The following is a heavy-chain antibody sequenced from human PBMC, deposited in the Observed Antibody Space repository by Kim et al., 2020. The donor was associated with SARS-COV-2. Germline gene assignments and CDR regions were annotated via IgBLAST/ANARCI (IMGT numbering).Heavy chain of an antibody. D-gene: IGHD3-9*01. J-gene: IGHJ1*01. Sequence: ASVKVSCKASGYTFTSYYMHWVRQAPGQGLEWMGIINPSGGSTSYAQKFQGRVTMTRDTSTSTVYMELSSLRSEDTAVYYCARVRGLDWPRVGGFQHWGQGTLVTVSS. CDR3: ARVRGLDWPRVGGFQH. CDR2: INPSGGST. V-gene: IGHV1-46*01. CDR1: GYTFTSYY.